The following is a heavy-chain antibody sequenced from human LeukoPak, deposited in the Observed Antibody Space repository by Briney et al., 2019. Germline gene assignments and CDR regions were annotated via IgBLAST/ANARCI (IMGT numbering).Heavy chain of an antibody. D-gene: IGHD4-17*01. J-gene: IGHJ6*04. CDR3: TRPDYGDYGYYYYGMDV. CDR1: GFTFSGSA. V-gene: IGHV3-73*01. CDR2: IRSKANSYAT. Sequence: GGSLRLSCAASGFTFSGSAMHWVRQASGKGLEWVGRIRSKANSYATAYAASVKGRFTISRDDSKNTAYLQMNSLKTGDTAVYYCTRPDYGDYGYYYYGMDVWGKGTTVTVSS.